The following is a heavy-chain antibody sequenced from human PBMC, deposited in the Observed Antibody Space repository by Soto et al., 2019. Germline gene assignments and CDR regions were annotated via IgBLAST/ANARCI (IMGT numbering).Heavy chain of an antibody. D-gene: IGHD5-18*01. CDR3: SRAVGGFTYGYPDY. Sequence: SGPTLVNPTQTLTLTRTFSGFSLSTTGMCVSWIRQPPGKALEWLALIDWADDKYYSTSLKTRLTISKDTSKNQVVLTMTNVEPVDTATYFCSRAVGGFTYGYPDYCGQGTLVTVSS. J-gene: IGHJ4*02. V-gene: IGHV2-70*01. CDR1: GFSLSTTGMC. CDR2: IDWADDK.